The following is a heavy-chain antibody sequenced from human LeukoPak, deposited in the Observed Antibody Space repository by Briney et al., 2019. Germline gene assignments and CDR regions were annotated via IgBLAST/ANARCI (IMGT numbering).Heavy chain of an antibody. V-gene: IGHV3-64D*09. CDR2: IVSNGDST. J-gene: IGHJ6*02. CDR1: GFTFSRYG. CDR3: VNPGWYYDSSGYSYYYGRDV. Sequence: GGSLRLSCSASGFTFSRYGMHWVRQAPGKGLEYVSAIVSNGDSTYYADSVKGRFTISRNNAKNTLYLQMSSLRPDDTAVYYCVNPGWYYDSSGYSYYYGRDVWGQGTTVTVSS. D-gene: IGHD3-22*01.